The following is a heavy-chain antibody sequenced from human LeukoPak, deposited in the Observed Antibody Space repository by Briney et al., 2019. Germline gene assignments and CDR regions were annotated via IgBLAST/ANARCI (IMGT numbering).Heavy chain of an antibody. CDR1: GGSISSSNW. Sequence: SETLSLTCAVSGGSISSSNWWSWVRQPPGKGLVWIGEIYHSGSTNYNPSLKSRVTISVDKSKNQFSLKLSSVTAADTAVYYCARRAAAVADAFDIWGQGTMVTVSS. J-gene: IGHJ3*02. D-gene: IGHD6-13*01. CDR2: IYHSGST. CDR3: ARRAAAVADAFDI. V-gene: IGHV4-4*02.